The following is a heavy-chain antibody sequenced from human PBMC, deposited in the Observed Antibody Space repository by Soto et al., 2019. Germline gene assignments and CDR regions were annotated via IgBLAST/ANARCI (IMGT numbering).Heavy chain of an antibody. CDR1: GFTFSSFG. CDR2: IWYDGSNT. V-gene: IGHV3-33*01. D-gene: IGHD2-2*01. J-gene: IGHJ4*02. CDR3: SRDRLYCGSGSCYGAQYYLDY. Sequence: QVQLVESGGGVVQPGRSLRLSCAASGFTFSSFGMHWVRQAPGKGLEWVAVIWYDGSNTYYGASVKGRFTNSRDKSKHRMDLQVNSRKAEVKAVYYCSRDRLYCGSGSCYGAQYYLDYWGQGTLVTVCS.